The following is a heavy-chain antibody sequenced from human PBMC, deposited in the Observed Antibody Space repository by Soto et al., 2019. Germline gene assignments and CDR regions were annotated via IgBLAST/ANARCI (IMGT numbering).Heavy chain of an antibody. CDR2: ISYDESNK. CDR1: GFTFSTYA. CDR3: ARSQMERRRYGMDV. D-gene: IGHD1-1*01. J-gene: IGHJ6*02. V-gene: IGHV3-30-3*01. Sequence: QAQLVESGGGVVQPGRSLSLSCAASGFTFSTYAMHWVRQAPGKGLEWVAVISYDESNKYYADSVKGRFTISRDNSKNSLYLQMNRLRLEDTAVYYCARSQMERRRYGMDVWGQGTTVTVSS.